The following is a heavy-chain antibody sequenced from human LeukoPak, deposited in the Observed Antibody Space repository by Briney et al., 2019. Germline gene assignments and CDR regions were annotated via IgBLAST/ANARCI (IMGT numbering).Heavy chain of an antibody. CDR2: INSDASRT. D-gene: IGHD3-9*01. V-gene: IGHV3-74*01. CDR1: GFTFRNYW. CDR3: ARWQSILSYYYMDV. Sequence: SGGSLRLSCGASGFTFRNYWMNWVRQVPGKGLVWVARINSDASRTTYADSVKGRFNISRDNAKNTLYLQMNSLTAEDTAVYYCARWQSILSYYYMDVWGKGTTVTVSS. J-gene: IGHJ6*03.